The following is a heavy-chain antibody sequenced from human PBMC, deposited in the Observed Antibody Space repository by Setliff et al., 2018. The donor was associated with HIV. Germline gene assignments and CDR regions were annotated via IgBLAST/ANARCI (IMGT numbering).Heavy chain of an antibody. Sequence: LRLSCAASGFSFSKYSMSWVRQAPGKGLEWVANIKEDGSATYYVESVRGRFTISRDNPNNLLYLQMDSLRGEDTAVYYCAREGVHHNFWSGYTYYYGLDVWGQGTTVTVSS. CDR2: IKEDGSAT. CDR3: AREGVHHNFWSGYTYYYGLDV. J-gene: IGHJ3*01. CDR1: GFSFSKYS. V-gene: IGHV3-7*01. D-gene: IGHD3-3*01.